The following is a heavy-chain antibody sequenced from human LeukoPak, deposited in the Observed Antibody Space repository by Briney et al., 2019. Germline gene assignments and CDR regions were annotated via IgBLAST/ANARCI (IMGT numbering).Heavy chain of an antibody. CDR1: GYTFTGYY. Sequence: ASVKVSCKASGYTFTGYYMHWVRQAPGQGREWMGCINPNSGGTNYAQKFQGRVTMTRDTSISTAYMELSRLRSDDTAVYYCARGYCSGGSCSQLDYWGQGTLVTVSS. D-gene: IGHD2-15*01. CDR3: ARGYCSGGSCSQLDY. CDR2: INPNSGGT. J-gene: IGHJ4*02. V-gene: IGHV1-2*02.